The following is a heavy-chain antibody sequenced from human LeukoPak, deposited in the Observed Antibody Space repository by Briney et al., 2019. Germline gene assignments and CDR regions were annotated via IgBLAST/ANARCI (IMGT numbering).Heavy chain of an antibody. Sequence: GGSLRLSCAVSGITLSNYGMSWVRQAPGKGLEWVAGISESGGRRNYADSVKGRFTISRDNPKNTLYLQMNSLRVEDTAVYFCAKRGVVIRVILVGFHKEAYYFDSWGQGALVTVSS. J-gene: IGHJ4*02. CDR2: ISESGGRR. CDR1: GITLSNYG. V-gene: IGHV3-23*01. D-gene: IGHD3-22*01. CDR3: AKRGVVIRVILVGFHKEAYYFDS.